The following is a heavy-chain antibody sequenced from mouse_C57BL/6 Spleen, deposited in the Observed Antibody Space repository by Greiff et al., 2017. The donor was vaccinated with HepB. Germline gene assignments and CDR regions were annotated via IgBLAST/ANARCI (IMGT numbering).Heavy chain of an antibody. CDR3: ARRGDSSCPFAY. D-gene: IGHD3-2*02. V-gene: IGHV1-52*01. CDR1: GYTFNSYW. J-gene: IGHJ3*01. CDR2: IDPSDSET. Sequence: QVQLQQPGAELVRPGSSVKLSCKASGYTFNSYWMHWVKQRPIQGLEWIGNIDPSDSETHYNQKFKDKATLTVDKSSSTAYMQLSSLTSEDSAVYYCARRGDSSCPFAYWGQGTLVTVSA.